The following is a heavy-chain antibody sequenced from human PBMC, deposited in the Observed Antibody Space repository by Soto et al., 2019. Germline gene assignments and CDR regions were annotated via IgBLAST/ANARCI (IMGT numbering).Heavy chain of an antibody. J-gene: IGHJ3*02. CDR1: GFTFSDYY. Sequence: GGSLRLSCAASGFTFSDYYMSWIRQAPGKGLEWVSYISSSGSTIYYADSVKGRFTISRDNAKNSLYLQMNSLRAEDTAVYYCARVRVAGTLFDAFDIWGQGTMVTVSS. CDR3: ARVRVAGTLFDAFDI. D-gene: IGHD6-19*01. V-gene: IGHV3-11*01. CDR2: ISSSGSTI.